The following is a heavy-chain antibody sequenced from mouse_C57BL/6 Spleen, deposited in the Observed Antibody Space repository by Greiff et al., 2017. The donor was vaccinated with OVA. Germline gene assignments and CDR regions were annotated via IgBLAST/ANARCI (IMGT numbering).Heavy chain of an antibody. CDR1: GYTFTDYY. V-gene: IGHV1-26*01. D-gene: IGHD3-2*02. CDR2: INPKNGGT. Sequence: EVKLQQSGPELVKPGASVKISCKASGYTFTDYYMNWVKQSHGKSLEWIGDINPKNGGTSYNQKFKGKATLTVDKSSSTAYMELRSLTSEASAVXYGSRDNSGYPYFDYWGQGTTLTVSS. J-gene: IGHJ2*01. CDR3: SRDNSGYPYFDY.